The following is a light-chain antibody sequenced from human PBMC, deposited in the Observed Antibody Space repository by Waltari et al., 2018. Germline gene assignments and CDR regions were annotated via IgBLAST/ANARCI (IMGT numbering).Light chain of an antibody. Sequence: EILLTQSPGTLSLSAGYRATLSCRASQRIYSNYLAWYQQKRGQAPRLLIFDVSSRATGIPDRFSGSGSGTDFTLTISRLEPEDFAIYYCQQYHSTPVTFGQGTTVEIK. CDR1: QRIYSNY. CDR3: QQYHSTPVT. CDR2: DVS. V-gene: IGKV3-20*01. J-gene: IGKJ1*01.